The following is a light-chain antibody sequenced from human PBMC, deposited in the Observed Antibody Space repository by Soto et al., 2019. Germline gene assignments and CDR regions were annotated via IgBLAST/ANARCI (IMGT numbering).Light chain of an antibody. CDR2: AAS. CDR3: QKYCSAPL. V-gene: IGKV1-27*01. J-gene: IGKJ3*01. Sequence: DIQMTQSPSSLSASVGDRVTITCRASQGISNYIAWYQQKPGKAPKLLIYAASTLQSGVPSRFSGSGSGTDFTHTITSLQPEDVAYYSCQKYCSAPLFGPETKVDIK. CDR1: QGISNY.